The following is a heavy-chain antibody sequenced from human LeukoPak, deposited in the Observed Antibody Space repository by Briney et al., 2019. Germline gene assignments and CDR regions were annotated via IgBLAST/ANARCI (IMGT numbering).Heavy chain of an antibody. J-gene: IGHJ3*02. CDR1: GGSISSSSYY. CDR2: IYYSGST. Sequence: SETLSLTCTVSGGSISSSSYYWGWIRQPPGKGLEWIGSIYYSGSTYYNPSLKSRVTISVDTSKNQFSLKLSSVTAADTAVYCCARPLITFGGVIVPSTFDIWGQGTMVTVSS. V-gene: IGHV4-39*01. D-gene: IGHD3-16*02. CDR3: ARPLITFGGVIVPSTFDI.